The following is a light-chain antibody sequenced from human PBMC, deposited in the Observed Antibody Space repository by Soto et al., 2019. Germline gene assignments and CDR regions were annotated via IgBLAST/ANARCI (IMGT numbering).Light chain of an antibody. CDR3: QQHSHWPPWT. CDR1: ENVRTF. Sequence: EVVLTQSPATLSLSPGERATLSCRASENVRTFVDWYQQKPGQAPRLLIYGASNRATGIPARFSGSGSGTDFTLTISNLXPEDFAVYYCQQHSHWPPWTFGQGTKVDIK. V-gene: IGKV3-11*01. CDR2: GAS. J-gene: IGKJ1*01.